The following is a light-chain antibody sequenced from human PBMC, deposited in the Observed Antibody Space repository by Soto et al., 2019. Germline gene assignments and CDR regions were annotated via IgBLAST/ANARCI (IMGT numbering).Light chain of an antibody. Sequence: EIVMTQSPATLSVSPGERATLSCRASQSVSSNLAWYQQKPGQAPRLLIYGASTRATGIPARFSGSGSGTEVTHTISSLPSEDFAVYYYQQYNNWPPWTFGQGTKVEIK. J-gene: IGKJ1*01. V-gene: IGKV3-15*01. CDR3: QQYNNWPPWT. CDR1: QSVSSN. CDR2: GAS.